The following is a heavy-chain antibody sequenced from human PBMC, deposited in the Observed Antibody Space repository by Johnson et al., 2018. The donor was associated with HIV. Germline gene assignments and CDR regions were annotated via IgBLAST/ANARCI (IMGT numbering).Heavy chain of an antibody. V-gene: IGHV3-30*02. CDR1: GFTVCSNY. J-gene: IGHJ3*02. CDR3: AKGTNGQSWAFDI. Sequence: QVQLVESGGGLVQPGGSLRLSCAASGFTVCSNYMSWVRQAPGKGLEWVAFIRYDGGDKYYADSVKGRFTISRDISKNTLYLQIDSLRPEDSGVYYCAKGTNGQSWAFDIWGQGTVVTVSS. CDR2: IRYDGGDK. D-gene: IGHD2-8*01.